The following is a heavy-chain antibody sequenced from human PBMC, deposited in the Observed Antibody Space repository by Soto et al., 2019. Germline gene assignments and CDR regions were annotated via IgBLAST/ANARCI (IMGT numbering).Heavy chain of an antibody. J-gene: IGHJ6*02. CDR2: INPSGGST. CDR3: ARDKRVQLGVPAEDGGMDV. Sequence: GASVKVSCKASGYTFTSYYMHWVRQAPGQGXEWMGIINPSGGSTSYAQKFQGRVTMTRDTSTSTVYMELSSLRSEDTAVYYCARDKRVQLGVPAEDGGMDVWGQGTTVTVCS. D-gene: IGHD2-2*01. V-gene: IGHV1-46*01. CDR1: GYTFTSYY.